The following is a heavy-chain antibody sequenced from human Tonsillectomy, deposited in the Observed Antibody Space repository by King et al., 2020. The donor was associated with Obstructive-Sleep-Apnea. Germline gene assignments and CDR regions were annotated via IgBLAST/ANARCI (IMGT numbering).Heavy chain of an antibody. CDR3: ARRPAGYDVRSYYFDY. Sequence: VQLQESGPGLVKPSETLSLTCTVSGGSISSYYWSWIRQPPGKGLEWIGYIYYSGSTNYNPSLKSRVTISVDTPKNQFSLKLSSVTAADTAVYYCARRPAGYDVRSYYFDYWGQGTLVTVSS. D-gene: IGHD1-26*01. J-gene: IGHJ4*02. V-gene: IGHV4-59*08. CDR2: IYYSGST. CDR1: GGSISSYY.